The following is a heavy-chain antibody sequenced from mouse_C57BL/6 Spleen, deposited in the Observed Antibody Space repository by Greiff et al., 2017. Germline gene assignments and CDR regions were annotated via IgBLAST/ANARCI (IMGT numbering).Heavy chain of an antibody. Sequence: FQLQQSGAELARPGASVKLSCKASGYTFTSYGISWVKQRTGQGLEWIGEIYPRSGNTYYNEKFKGKATLTADKSSSTAYMELRSLTSEDSAVYFCARAGVTTVVASYYCDYWGQGTTLTVSS. CDR1: GYTFTSYG. V-gene: IGHV1-81*01. CDR3: ARAGVTTVVASYYCDY. D-gene: IGHD1-1*01. J-gene: IGHJ2*01. CDR2: IYPRSGNT.